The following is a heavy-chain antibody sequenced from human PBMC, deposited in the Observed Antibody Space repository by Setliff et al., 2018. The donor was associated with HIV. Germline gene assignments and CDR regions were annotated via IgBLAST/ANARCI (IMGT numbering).Heavy chain of an antibody. CDR3: AKGGDSSSWAPNWFDP. V-gene: IGHV3-74*01. J-gene: IGHJ5*02. CDR2: INSDGTNT. CDR1: GFTFSSYW. Sequence: LSLSCTASGFTFSSYWVHWVRQAPGKGLVWVSRINSDGTNTDYADSVKGRFTISRDNSKNTLYLQMNSLRAENTAVYYCAKGGDSSSWAPNWFDPWGQGTLVTVSS. D-gene: IGHD6-13*01.